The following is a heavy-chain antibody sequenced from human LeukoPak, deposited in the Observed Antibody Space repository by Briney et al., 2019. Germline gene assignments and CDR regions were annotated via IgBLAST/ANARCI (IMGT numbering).Heavy chain of an antibody. J-gene: IGHJ3*02. CDR3: ARDAQDIYSSSWYFAFDI. CDR2: INPNSGGT. D-gene: IGHD6-13*01. Sequence: ASVKVSCKASGYTFTGYYMHWVRQAPGQGLEWMGWINPNSGGTNYAQKFQGRVTMTRDTSISTAYMELSRLRSDDTAVYYCARDAQDIYSSSWYFAFDIWGQGTMVTVSS. V-gene: IGHV1-2*02. CDR1: GYTFTGYY.